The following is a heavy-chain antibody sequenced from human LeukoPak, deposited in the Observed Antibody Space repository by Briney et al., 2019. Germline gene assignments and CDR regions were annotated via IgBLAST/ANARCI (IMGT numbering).Heavy chain of an antibody. CDR1: GFTFSSYTFSTYA. CDR2: VSGSGVIT. Sequence: PGGSLRLSCAASGFTFSSYTFSTYAMSWVPQAPGKGLEWVSAVSGSGVITYYADSVKGRFTISRDNSKNTLYLQMNGLRAEDTAVYYCAKGVEDSGIYYYYYMDVWGKGTTVTVSS. D-gene: IGHD2-15*01. V-gene: IGHV3-23*01. J-gene: IGHJ6*03. CDR3: AKGVEDSGIYYYYYMDV.